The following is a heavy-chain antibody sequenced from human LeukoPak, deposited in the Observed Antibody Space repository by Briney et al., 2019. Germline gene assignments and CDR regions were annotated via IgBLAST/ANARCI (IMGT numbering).Heavy chain of an antibody. CDR1: GYTFTSYG. V-gene: IGHV1-18*01. CDR3: ARGFGYCSGGSCPQWQNSMYYFDY. CDR2: ISAYNGNT. Sequence: ASVKVSCKASGYTFTSYGISWVRQAPGQGLEWMGWISAYNGNTNYAQKLQGRVTMTTDTSTSTAYMELRSLRSDDTAVYYCARGFGYCSGGSCPQWQNSMYYFDYWGQGTLVTVSS. J-gene: IGHJ4*02. D-gene: IGHD2-15*01.